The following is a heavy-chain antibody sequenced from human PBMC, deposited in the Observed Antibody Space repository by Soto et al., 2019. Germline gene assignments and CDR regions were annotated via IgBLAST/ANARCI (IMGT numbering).Heavy chain of an antibody. CDR1: GFIFSDYA. CDR3: AREWGRSYYYGMDV. V-gene: IGHV3-30-3*01. CDR2: LIDDGYFQ. J-gene: IGHJ6*02. D-gene: IGHD3-10*01. Sequence: QVQLVDSGEGVVQPERSLRLSCRASGFIFSDYAIHWVRQAPGRGLEWVAVLIDDGYFQYYADSVKGRFTISSDKSNNTVYLHMGSLRVDDTAVYYCAREWGRSYYYGMDVWGQGTTVIVSS.